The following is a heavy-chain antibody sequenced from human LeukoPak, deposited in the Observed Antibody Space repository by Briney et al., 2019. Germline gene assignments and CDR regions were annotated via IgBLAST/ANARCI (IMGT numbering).Heavy chain of an antibody. Sequence: SETLSLTCTVSGGSISSYYWSWIRQPPGKGLEWIGSIYYSGSTNYNPSLKSRVTISVDTSKNQFSLKLSSVTAADTAVYYCAGSYGSGSPLDYWGQGTLVTVSS. D-gene: IGHD3-10*01. J-gene: IGHJ4*02. CDR3: AGSYGSGSPLDY. CDR2: IYYSGST. CDR1: GGSISSYY. V-gene: IGHV4-59*01.